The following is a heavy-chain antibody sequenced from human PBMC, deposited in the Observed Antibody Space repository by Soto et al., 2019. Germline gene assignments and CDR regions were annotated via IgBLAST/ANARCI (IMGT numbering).Heavy chain of an antibody. CDR2: IYYSGST. CDR3: ARLEYSSGWYRFGY. CDR1: GGSISSYY. J-gene: IGHJ4*02. Sequence: QVQLQESGPGLVKPSETLSLTCTVSGGSISSYYWSWIXQPPGKGLEWIGYIYYSGSTNYNPSLKSRVTISVDTSKNQFSLKLSSVTAADTAVYYCARLEYSSGWYRFGYWGQGTLVTVSS. V-gene: IGHV4-59*01. D-gene: IGHD6-19*01.